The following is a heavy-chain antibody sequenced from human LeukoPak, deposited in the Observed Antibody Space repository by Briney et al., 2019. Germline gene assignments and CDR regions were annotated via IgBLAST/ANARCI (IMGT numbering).Heavy chain of an antibody. D-gene: IGHD6-13*01. J-gene: IGHJ4*02. V-gene: IGHV4-34*01. CDR3: ARGSAAAAHDY. Sequence: PSETLSLTCAVYGGSFSGYYWSWIRQPPGKGLEWIGEINHSGSTNYNPSLKSRVTISVDTSKNQFSLKLSSVTAADTAVYYCARGSAAAAHDYGGQGTLVTVSS. CDR2: INHSGST. CDR1: GGSFSGYY.